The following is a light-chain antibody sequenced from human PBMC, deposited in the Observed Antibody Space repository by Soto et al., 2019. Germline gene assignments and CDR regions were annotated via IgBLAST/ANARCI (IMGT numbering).Light chain of an antibody. CDR2: DAS. J-gene: IGKJ4*01. Sequence: ENVLTQSPATLSLSPGERATLSCRASQSVSTNLAWYQQKPGQAPRLLIYDASNRAPGIPARFSGSGSGTDFTLTIGSLQPEDFAVYFCHQRSNWPPTFGGGTKVEIK. V-gene: IGKV3-11*01. CDR1: QSVSTN. CDR3: HQRSNWPPT.